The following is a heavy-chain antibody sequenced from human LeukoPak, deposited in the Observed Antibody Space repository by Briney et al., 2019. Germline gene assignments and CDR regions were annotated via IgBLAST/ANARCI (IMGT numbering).Heavy chain of an antibody. CDR1: GDSFSNXSXX. D-gene: IGHD6-13*01. J-gene: IGHJ4*02. CDR2: TYYRSXWDS. CDR3: ASGTAAPGFGF. V-gene: IGHV6-1*01. Sequence: SQTLSLTCAISGDSFSNXSXXXNWIRQSPXXXXXXLGRTYYRSXWDSNXXLXXKXRVTINADTSKNQIALQLNAVTPEDTAVYYCASGTAAPGFGFWGQGTLVTVSS.